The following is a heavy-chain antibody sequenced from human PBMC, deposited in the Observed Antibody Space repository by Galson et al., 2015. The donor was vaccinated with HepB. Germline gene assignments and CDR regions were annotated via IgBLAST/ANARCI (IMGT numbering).Heavy chain of an antibody. Sequence: SLRLSCAASGFTFSSYAMSWVRQAPGKGLEWVSTIRGSDDSTYYADSVKGRFTISRDNSKNTLYLQMNSLRAEDTAVYYCAKSDYGDYGGFGMDVWGQGTTVTVSS. V-gene: IGHV3-23*01. J-gene: IGHJ6*02. CDR1: GFTFSSYA. CDR2: IRGSDDST. D-gene: IGHD4-17*01. CDR3: AKSDYGDYGGFGMDV.